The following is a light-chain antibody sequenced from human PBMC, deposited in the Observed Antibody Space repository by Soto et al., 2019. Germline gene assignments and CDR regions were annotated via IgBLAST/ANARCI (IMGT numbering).Light chain of an antibody. Sequence: VLTQSPGTLSLSPGERATISCRARQSISRYYLAWYQHKPGQAPRLLMNGASSRATGIPHRFSGSGSGTDFTLTISSLEPDDCGVYYCQQSGGSPPYTFGQGTRLEIK. J-gene: IGKJ2*01. V-gene: IGKV3-20*01. CDR3: QQSGGSPPYT. CDR2: GAS. CDR1: QSISRYY.